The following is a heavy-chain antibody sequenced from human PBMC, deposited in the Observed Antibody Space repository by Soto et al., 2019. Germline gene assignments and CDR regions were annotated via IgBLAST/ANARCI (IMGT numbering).Heavy chain of an antibody. V-gene: IGHV1-2*02. CDR1: GYTFTGHY. CDR3: GRGRSGQIVIFY. Sequence: SVKVSCKTSGYTFTGHYIHWVRQAPQQGPEWMGEIGPQSGATTSSEKFRGRVTMTMDTSITTVYMELRNLSPDDTAVYYCGRGRSGQIVIFYWGQGTPVTVSS. J-gene: IGHJ4*02. CDR2: IGPQSGAT. D-gene: IGHD1-26*01.